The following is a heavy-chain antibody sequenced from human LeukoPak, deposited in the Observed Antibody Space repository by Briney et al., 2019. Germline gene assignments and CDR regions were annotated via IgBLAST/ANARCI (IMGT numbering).Heavy chain of an antibody. D-gene: IGHD2-2*01. J-gene: IGHJ4*02. V-gene: IGHV3-23*01. CDR2: LSGSGYST. Sequence: PGGSLRLSCAASGFTFSSHAVSWVRQAPGKGLEWVSCLSGSGYSTYDADSVKGRFTISRDNSKNTVYLQMNSLRAEDTAVYYCAKDPYGTRYFDYWGQGTLVTVSS. CDR1: GFTFSSHA. CDR3: AKDPYGTRYFDY.